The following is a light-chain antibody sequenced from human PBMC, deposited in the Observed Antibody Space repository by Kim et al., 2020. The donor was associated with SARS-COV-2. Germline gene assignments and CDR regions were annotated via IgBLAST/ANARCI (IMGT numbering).Light chain of an antibody. Sequence: ESVVDRVTITGRASQSINSYLNWYQQKQGKAPPHLMYVAASLQRGVPSRFSGSGSGTDFSLTISSLQPEDFAVYYCRQSFSTPLTFGQGTKVDIK. V-gene: IGKV1-39*01. CDR3: RQSFSTPLT. CDR1: QSINSY. CDR2: VAA. J-gene: IGKJ1*01.